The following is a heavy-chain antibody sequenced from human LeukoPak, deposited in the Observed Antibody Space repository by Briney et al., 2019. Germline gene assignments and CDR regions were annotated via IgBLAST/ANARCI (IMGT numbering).Heavy chain of an antibody. CDR1: GFIFSDHY. CDR2: ISGNGDNI. V-gene: IGHV3-11*04. CDR3: AREISGGTYPWGYFDC. D-gene: IGHD7-27*01. Sequence: PGGSLRLSCAASGFIFSDHYMSWIRQAPGKGLECVSYISGNGDNIRYADSVKGRFIVSRDNAKNSLYLQMNSLRAEDTAVYYCAREISGGTYPWGYFDCWGQGTLVTVSS. J-gene: IGHJ4*02.